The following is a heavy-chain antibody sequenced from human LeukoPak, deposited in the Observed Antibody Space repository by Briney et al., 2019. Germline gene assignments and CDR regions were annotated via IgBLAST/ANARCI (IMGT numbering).Heavy chain of an antibody. CDR3: ARNYYDSSGYYSGLDY. CDR2: INPSGGST. CDR1: GFTFTSSA. V-gene: IGHV1-46*01. D-gene: IGHD3-22*01. J-gene: IGHJ4*02. Sequence: ASVKVSCKASGFTFTSSAMQWVLQARGQRLEWMGIINPSGGSTSYAQKFQGRVTMTRDTSTSTVYMELSSLRSEDTAVYYCARNYYDSSGYYSGLDYWGQGTLVTVSS.